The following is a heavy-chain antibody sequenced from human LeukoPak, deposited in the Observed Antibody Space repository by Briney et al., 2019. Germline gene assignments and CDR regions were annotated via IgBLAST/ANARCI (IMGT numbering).Heavy chain of an antibody. CDR1: GGSISSYY. Sequence: KSSETLSLTCTVSGGSISSYYWSWIRQPAGKGLEWIGRIYTSGSTNYNPSLKSRVTMSVDTSKNQFSLKLSSVTAAYTAVYYCARDTYYYDSSGYWPAFDIWGQGTMVTVSS. CDR2: IYTSGST. D-gene: IGHD3-22*01. V-gene: IGHV4-4*07. CDR3: ARDTYYYDSSGYWPAFDI. J-gene: IGHJ3*02.